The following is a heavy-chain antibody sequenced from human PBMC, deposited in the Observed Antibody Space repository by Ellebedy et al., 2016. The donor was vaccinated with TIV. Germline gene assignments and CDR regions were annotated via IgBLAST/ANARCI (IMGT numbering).Heavy chain of an antibody. D-gene: IGHD6-13*01. V-gene: IGHV3-7*03. CDR3: ARGAGTFDF. CDR2: IKQNGSDK. Sequence: GESLKISCAASGFTFSGFWMSWVRQAQGKGLEWVANIKQNGSDKYYVDSVKGRFTISRDNAKNSLYLQMNSLRVEDTAVYYWARGAGTFDFWGQGTLVIVSS. CDR1: GFTFSGFW. J-gene: IGHJ4*02.